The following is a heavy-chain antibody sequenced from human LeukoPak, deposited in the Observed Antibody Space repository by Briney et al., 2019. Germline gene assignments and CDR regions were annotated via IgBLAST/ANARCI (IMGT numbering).Heavy chain of an antibody. Sequence: GGSLRLSCAASGFTFGSYAMSWVRQAPGKGLEWVSTISGSGGNTYYADSVKGRFTISRDNSKNTLYLQMNSLRAEDTAVYYCAKMGPVVPAAIYMDVWGKGTTVTVSS. CDR1: GFTFGSYA. D-gene: IGHD2-2*01. J-gene: IGHJ6*03. CDR3: AKMGPVVPAAIYMDV. V-gene: IGHV3-23*01. CDR2: ISGSGGNT.